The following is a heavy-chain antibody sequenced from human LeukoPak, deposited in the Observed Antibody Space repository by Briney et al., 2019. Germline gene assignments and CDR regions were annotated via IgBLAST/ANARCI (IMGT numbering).Heavy chain of an antibody. J-gene: IGHJ4*02. CDR3: ARGRYYDSSGYHPFFDY. CDR1: GGSISSGSYY. D-gene: IGHD3-22*01. CDR2: IYTSGST. V-gene: IGHV4-61*02. Sequence: PSQTLSLTCTVSGGSISSGSYYWSWIRQPAGKGLEWIGRIYTSGSTNYNPSLKSRFTISVDTSKNQFSLKLSSVTAADTAVYYCARGRYYDSSGYHPFFDYWGQGTLVTVSS.